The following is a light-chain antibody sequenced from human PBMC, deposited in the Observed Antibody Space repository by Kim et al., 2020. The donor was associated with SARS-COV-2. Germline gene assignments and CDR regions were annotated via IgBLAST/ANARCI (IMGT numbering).Light chain of an antibody. J-gene: IGKJ4*01. Sequence: DIQMTQSPSTLSVSVGDRVTITCRASQSIGTWLAWYQQKPGKAPRLLIYEASNLDSGVPSRFSGSGSGTEFTLTISSLQTEDFATYYCQQYNRSPGLTFGGGTKVDIK. CDR3: QQYNRSPGLT. CDR2: EAS. V-gene: IGKV1-5*03. CDR1: QSIGTW.